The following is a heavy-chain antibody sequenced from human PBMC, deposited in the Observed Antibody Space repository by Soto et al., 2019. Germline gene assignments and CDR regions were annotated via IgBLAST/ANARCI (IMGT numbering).Heavy chain of an antibody. Sequence: QVQLQESGPGLVKPSETLSLTCTVSGGSISSYYWSWIRQPAGKGLEWIGRIYTSGSTNYNPSLKSRVTMSVDASKDQFSLELSSVSAADSAVYFCARDHIVVVVAATAYYYYGMDVWGQGTTVTVSS. CDR1: GGSISSYY. J-gene: IGHJ6*02. D-gene: IGHD2-15*01. V-gene: IGHV4-4*07. CDR2: IYTSGST. CDR3: ARDHIVVVVAATAYYYYGMDV.